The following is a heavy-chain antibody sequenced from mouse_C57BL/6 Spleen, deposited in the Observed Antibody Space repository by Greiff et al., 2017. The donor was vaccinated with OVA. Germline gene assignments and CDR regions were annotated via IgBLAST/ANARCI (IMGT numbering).Heavy chain of an antibody. V-gene: IGHV1-82*01. CDR2: IYPGDGDT. J-gene: IGHJ3*01. CDR1: GYAFSSSW. Sequence: VQLQESGPELVKPGASVKISCKASGYAFSSSWMNWVKQRPGKGLEWIGRIYPGDGDTNYNGKFKGKATLTADKSSSTAYMPLSSLTSEDSAVYFCARGGSSFFAYWGQGTLVTVSA. D-gene: IGHD1-1*01. CDR3: ARGGSSFFAY.